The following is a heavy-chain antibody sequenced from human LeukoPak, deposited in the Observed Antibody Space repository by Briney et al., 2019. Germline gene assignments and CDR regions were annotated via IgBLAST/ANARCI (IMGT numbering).Heavy chain of an antibody. V-gene: IGHV1-69*05. D-gene: IGHD3-10*01. CDR1: GGTFSSYA. CDR3: ARRSLRSDDAFDI. CDR2: IIPIFGTA. Sequence: ASVTVSCKASGGTFSSYAISWVRQAPGQGLEWMGGIIPIFGTANYAQKFQGRVTITTDESTSTAYMELSSLRSEDTAVYYCARRSLRSDDAFDIWGQRTMVTVSS. J-gene: IGHJ3*02.